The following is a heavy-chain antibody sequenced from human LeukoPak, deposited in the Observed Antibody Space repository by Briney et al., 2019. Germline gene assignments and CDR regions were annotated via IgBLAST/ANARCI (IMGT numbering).Heavy chain of an antibody. CDR1: GGSISNYY. CDR3: ARDKGSGYPHYYYGMDV. CDR2: IFYRGST. J-gene: IGHJ6*02. Sequence: PSETLSLTCTVSGGSISNYYWSWIRQPPGKGLEWIGYIFYRGSTNYNPSLKSRVTISVDTSKNQFSLKLSSVTAADTAVYYCARDKGSGYPHYYYGMDVWGQGTTVTVSS. D-gene: IGHD3-3*01. V-gene: IGHV4-59*01.